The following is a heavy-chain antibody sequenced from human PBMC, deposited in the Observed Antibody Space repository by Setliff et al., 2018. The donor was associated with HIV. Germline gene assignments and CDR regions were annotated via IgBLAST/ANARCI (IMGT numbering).Heavy chain of an antibody. CDR2: IYSGGST. CDR1: GFTVSSNY. V-gene: IGHV3-66*02. J-gene: IGHJ6*03. Sequence: PGGSLRLSCAASGFTVSSNYMSWVRQAPGKGLEWVSVIYSGGSTYYADSVKGRFTISRDNSKNTLYLQMNSLRTEDTAVYYCARAGVVEGYYCYYYMDVLGKGTTVTVSS. D-gene: IGHD2-15*01. CDR3: ARAGVVEGYYCYYYMDV.